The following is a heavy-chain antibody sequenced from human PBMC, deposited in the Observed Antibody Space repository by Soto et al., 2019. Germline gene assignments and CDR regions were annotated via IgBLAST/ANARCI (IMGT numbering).Heavy chain of an antibody. CDR2: IIPIFGTA. V-gene: IGHV1-69*06. J-gene: IGHJ4*02. CDR3: ARDLLVDTAMVRDY. Sequence: GASVKVSCKASGGTFSSYAISWVRQAPGQGLEWMGGIIPIFGTANYAQKFQGRVTITADKSTSTAYMELSSLRSEDTAVYYCARDLLVDTAMVRDYWGQGTLVTVSS. CDR1: GGTFSSYA. D-gene: IGHD5-18*01.